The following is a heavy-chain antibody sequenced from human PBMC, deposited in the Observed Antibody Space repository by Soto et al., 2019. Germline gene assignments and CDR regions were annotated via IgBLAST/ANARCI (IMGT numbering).Heavy chain of an antibody. V-gene: IGHV1-2*02. Sequence: QVQLVQSGAEMKEPGDSVRVSCEASGYTFTSYYIHWVRQAPGKGLEWMGWINPKFGDTTYAQDFQGRVSMTRDMSIRKVYMELSRLTSDDTALYYCARNMDYYYGPGSGNGHGFWGQGTTDTVFS. CDR3: ARNMDYYYGPGSGNGHGF. CDR1: GYTFTSYY. J-gene: IGHJ6*02. CDR2: INPKFGDT. D-gene: IGHD3-10*01.